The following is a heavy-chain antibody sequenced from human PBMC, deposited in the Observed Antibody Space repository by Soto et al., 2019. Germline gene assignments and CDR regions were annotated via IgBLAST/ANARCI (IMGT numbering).Heavy chain of an antibody. CDR3: ARHPGQWLYYFDY. CDR1: GATFTISD. Sequence: ASVKVSCKSSGATFTISDICWVRQAPGEGLEWMGGVVPHSGTATYARNFQGRLTVTADESSSTAYMDLSSLTSEDTAIYYCARHPGQWLYYFDYWGQGTLVTVSS. CDR2: VVPHSGTA. V-gene: IGHV1-69*13. J-gene: IGHJ4*01. D-gene: IGHD6-19*01.